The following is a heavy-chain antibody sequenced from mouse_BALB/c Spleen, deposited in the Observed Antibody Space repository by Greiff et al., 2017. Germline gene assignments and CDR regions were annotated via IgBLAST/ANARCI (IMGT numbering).Heavy chain of an antibody. Sequence: EVQRVESGGGLVQPGGSLRLSCATSGFTFTDYYMSWVRQPPGKALEWLGFIRNKANGYTTEYSASVKGRFTISRDNSQSILYLQMNTLGAEDSATYYCARDRALDYWGEGTTLTVAS. CDR2: IRNKANGYTT. CDR3: ARDRALDY. D-gene: IGHD3-1*01. CDR1: GFTFTDYY. V-gene: IGHV7-3*02. J-gene: IGHJ2*01.